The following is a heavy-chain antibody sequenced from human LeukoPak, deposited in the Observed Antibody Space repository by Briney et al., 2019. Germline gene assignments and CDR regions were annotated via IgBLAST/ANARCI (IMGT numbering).Heavy chain of an antibody. Sequence: SETLSLTCTVSGYSISSGYYWGWIRQPPGKGLEWIGSIYHSGSTYYNPSLKSRVTISVGTSKNQFSLKLSSVTAADTAVYYCARDGYLGLDPFDYWGQGTLVTVSS. J-gene: IGHJ4*02. D-gene: IGHD5-24*01. CDR2: IYHSGST. CDR3: ARDGYLGLDPFDY. CDR1: GYSISSGYY. V-gene: IGHV4-38-2*02.